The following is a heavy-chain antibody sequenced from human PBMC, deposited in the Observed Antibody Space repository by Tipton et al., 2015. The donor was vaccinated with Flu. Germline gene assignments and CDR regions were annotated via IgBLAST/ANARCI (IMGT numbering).Heavy chain of an antibody. CDR1: GGSFSAYY. V-gene: IGHV4-34*01. J-gene: IGHJ4*02. CDR3: ARSPGYYFDY. Sequence: TLSLTCAVYGGSFSAYYWSWIRQPPGKGLEWVGEINHSGTTNYNPSLTSRVTVSADTSKNQFSLKLNSVTAADTAVYYCARSPGYYFDYWGQGTLVTVSS. CDR2: INHSGTT.